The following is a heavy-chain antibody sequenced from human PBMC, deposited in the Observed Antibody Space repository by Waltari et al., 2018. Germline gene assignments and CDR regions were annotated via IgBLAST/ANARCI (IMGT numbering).Heavy chain of an antibody. D-gene: IGHD3-9*01. CDR3: ARVGAGQGLRRKRPTGYYDY. CDR1: GGSFSGYY. J-gene: IGHJ4*02. CDR2: INHSGST. Sequence: QVQLQQWGAGLLKPSETLSLTCAVYGGSFSGYYWIWFRQPPGKGLEWIGEINHSGSTNYNPSLKSRVTISVDTSKNQFSLKLSSVTAADTAVYYCARVGAGQGLRRKRPTGYYDYWGQGTLVTVSS. V-gene: IGHV4-34*01.